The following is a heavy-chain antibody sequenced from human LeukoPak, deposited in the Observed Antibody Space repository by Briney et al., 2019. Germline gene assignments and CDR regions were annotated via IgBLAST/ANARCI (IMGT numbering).Heavy chain of an antibody. D-gene: IGHD6-19*01. Sequence: GGSLRLSCAASGFTFSSYSMNWVRQAPGKGLEWVSSISSSSSYIYYADSVKGRFTIYRDNAKNSLYLQMNSLRAEDTAVYYCARSLRFGAVAGKVLDYWGQGTLVTVSS. J-gene: IGHJ4*02. V-gene: IGHV3-21*01. CDR3: ARSLRFGAVAGKVLDY. CDR1: GFTFSSYS. CDR2: ISSSSSYI.